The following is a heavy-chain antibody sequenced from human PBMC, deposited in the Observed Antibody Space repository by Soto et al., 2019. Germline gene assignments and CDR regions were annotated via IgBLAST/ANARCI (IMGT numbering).Heavy chain of an antibody. CDR3: AKEGHHYEILTGYRSYYGMDV. CDR2: ISYDGSNK. Sequence: QVQLVESGGGVVQPGRSLRLSCAASGFTFSSYGMHWVRQAPGKGLEWVAVISYDGSNKYYADSVKGRFTISRDNSKNARYLQMNSLRAEDTAVYYCAKEGHHYEILTGYRSYYGMDVWGQGTRVTVSS. J-gene: IGHJ6*02. V-gene: IGHV3-30*18. CDR1: GFTFSSYG. D-gene: IGHD3-9*01.